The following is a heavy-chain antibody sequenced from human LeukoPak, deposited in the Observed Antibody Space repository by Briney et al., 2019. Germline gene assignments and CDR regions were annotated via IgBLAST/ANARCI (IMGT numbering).Heavy chain of an antibody. D-gene: IGHD3-22*01. CDR2: INAGNGNT. CDR1: GYTFTSYA. CDR3: ATLYYYDNSGYYPN. Sequence: GASVKVSCKASGYTFTSYAMHWVRQAPGQRLEWMGWINAGNGNTKYSQEFQGRVTITRDTSASTAYMELSSLRSDDTAVYYCATLYYYDNSGYYPNWGQGTLVTVSS. V-gene: IGHV1-3*01. J-gene: IGHJ4*02.